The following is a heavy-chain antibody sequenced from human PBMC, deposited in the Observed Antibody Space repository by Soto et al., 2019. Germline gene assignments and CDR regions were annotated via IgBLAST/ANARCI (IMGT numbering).Heavy chain of an antibody. D-gene: IGHD6-19*01. CDR3: ARHAEPGQEWLVPYFDL. V-gene: IGHV1-2*04. Sequence: ASVKVPCKASGYTFTGYYMHWVRQAPGQGLEWMGWINPNSGGTNYAQKFQGWVTMTRDTSISTAYLQWSSLKASDTAMYYCARHAEPGQEWLVPYFDLWGRGTLVTVSS. CDR1: GYTFTGYY. J-gene: IGHJ2*01. CDR2: INPNSGGT.